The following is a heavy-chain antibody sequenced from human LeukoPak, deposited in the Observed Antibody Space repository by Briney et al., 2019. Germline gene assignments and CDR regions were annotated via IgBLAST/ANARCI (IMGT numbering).Heavy chain of an antibody. Sequence: GGSLRLSCAASGFTFRSYRMNCVRQAPGKGLEWVASIKQGESERYYVDSVTGRFTISKDNAKHLLYLQINSLRAHDTAVYYCARGDNSAFDIWGQGTMVTVSS. CDR1: GFTFRSYR. CDR3: ARGDNSAFDI. D-gene: IGHD3-22*01. V-gene: IGHV3-7*04. J-gene: IGHJ3*02. CDR2: IKQGESER.